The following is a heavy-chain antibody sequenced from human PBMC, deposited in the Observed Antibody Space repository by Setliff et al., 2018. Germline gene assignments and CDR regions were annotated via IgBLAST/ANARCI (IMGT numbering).Heavy chain of an antibody. Sequence: SETLSLTCSVSGGSISSTTYYWGWIRQPPGKGLEWIGNIYYSGSTYYNPSLKSRLTIFVDTSKNQFSPKLSSVTAADTAVYYCARAKPEGYNFWSGYLGGGLMDVWGQGTTVTVSS. V-gene: IGHV4-39*07. D-gene: IGHD3-3*01. CDR3: ARAKPEGYNFWSGYLGGGLMDV. CDR1: GGSISSTTYY. J-gene: IGHJ6*02. CDR2: IYYSGST.